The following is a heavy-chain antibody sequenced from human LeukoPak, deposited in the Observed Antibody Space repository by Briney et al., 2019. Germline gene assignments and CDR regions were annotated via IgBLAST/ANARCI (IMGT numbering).Heavy chain of an antibody. J-gene: IGHJ3*02. V-gene: IGHV1-18*01. CDR1: GYTFTSYG. CDR2: ISAYNGNT. D-gene: IGHD6-13*01. Sequence: ASVKVSCKASGYTFTSYGISWVRQAPGQGLELKGWISAYNGNTNYAQKLQGRVTMTTDTSTSTAYMELRSLRSDDTAVYYCARDLTIAAAGTGAFDIWGQGTMVTVSS. CDR3: ARDLTIAAAGTGAFDI.